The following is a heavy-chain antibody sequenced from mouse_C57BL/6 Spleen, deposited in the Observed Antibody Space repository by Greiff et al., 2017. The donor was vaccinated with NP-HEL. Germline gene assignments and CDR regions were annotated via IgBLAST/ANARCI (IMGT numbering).Heavy chain of an antibody. D-gene: IGHD3-2*02. CDR2: INYDGSST. CDR3: ARDQAGTGWYFDV. V-gene: IGHV5-16*01. Sequence: VHLVESEGGLVQPGSSMKLSCPASGFTFSDYYMAWVRQVPEKGLEWVANINYDGSSTYYLDSLKSRFIISRDNAKNILYLQMISLKSEDTATYYCARDQAGTGWYFDVWGTGTTVTVSS. J-gene: IGHJ1*03. CDR1: GFTFSDYY.